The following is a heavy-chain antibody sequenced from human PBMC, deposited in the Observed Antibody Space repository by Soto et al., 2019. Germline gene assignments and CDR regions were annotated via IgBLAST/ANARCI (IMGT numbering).Heavy chain of an antibody. CDR1: GYTFTSYY. V-gene: IGHV1-46*01. Sequence: ASVKVSCKASGYTFTSYYMHWVRQAPGQGLEWMGIINPSGGSTSYAQKFQGRVTMTRDTSTSTVYMELSSLRSEDTAVYYCAIQTGYDFWSGYPDYYYYGMDVWGQGTTVTVSS. J-gene: IGHJ6*02. CDR3: AIQTGYDFWSGYPDYYYYGMDV. D-gene: IGHD3-3*01. CDR2: INPSGGST.